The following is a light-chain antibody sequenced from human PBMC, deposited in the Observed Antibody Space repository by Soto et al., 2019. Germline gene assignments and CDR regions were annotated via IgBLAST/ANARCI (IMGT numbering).Light chain of an antibody. CDR1: QNVGLN. J-gene: IGKJ4*01. Sequence: EMVLTQSPATLSLSPGERATLSCRASQNVGLNFAWYQQKSGQPPRLLIHTASSRATGIPARFSGSGARTDFTLTISSLEPEDIAVYYCQERGRWHRATFGGGTKVEMK. CDR3: QERGRWHRAT. CDR2: TAS. V-gene: IGKV3D-11*02.